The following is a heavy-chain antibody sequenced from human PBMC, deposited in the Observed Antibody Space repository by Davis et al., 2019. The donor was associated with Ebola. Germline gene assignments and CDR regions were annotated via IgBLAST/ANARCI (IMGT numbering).Heavy chain of an antibody. CDR2: ITTSSNYR. Sequence: GESLKISCAASGFTFSSSQMNWIRQAPGRGLEWVSSITTSSNYRYYADSMKGRFTISRDNAKNTLYLQINSLRAEDTAVYYCAREIEGFDIWGQGTLVTVSS. J-gene: IGHJ3*02. CDR1: GFTFSSSQ. CDR3: AREIEGFDI. V-gene: IGHV3-21*06.